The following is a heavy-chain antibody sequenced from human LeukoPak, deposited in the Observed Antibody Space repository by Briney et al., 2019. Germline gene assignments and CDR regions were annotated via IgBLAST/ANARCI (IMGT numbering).Heavy chain of an antibody. Sequence: SETLSLTCTVSGGSISSGGYYWSWIRQHPGKGLEWIGYIYYSGSTYYNPSLKSRVTISVDTSKNQFSLKLSSVTAADTAVYYCARGRMAARRHFDYWGQGTLVTVSS. CDR2: IYYSGST. CDR1: GGSISSGGYY. CDR3: ARGRMAARRHFDY. D-gene: IGHD6-6*01. J-gene: IGHJ4*02. V-gene: IGHV4-31*03.